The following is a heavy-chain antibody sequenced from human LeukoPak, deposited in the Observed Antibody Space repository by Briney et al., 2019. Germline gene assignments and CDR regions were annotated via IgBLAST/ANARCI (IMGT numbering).Heavy chain of an antibody. Sequence: SGGSLRLSCTASAITLSDSWMSWVRQAPGKGLEWVAKIKQDGSETNYVDSVKGRFTISRDNAKNSVFLQMSSLRGDDTAIYYCARHLAGDSLYRHFDCWGQGTLVTVSS. J-gene: IGHJ4*02. CDR3: ARHLAGDSLYRHFDC. V-gene: IGHV3-7*04. CDR1: AITLSDSW. D-gene: IGHD5/OR15-5a*01. CDR2: IKQDGSET.